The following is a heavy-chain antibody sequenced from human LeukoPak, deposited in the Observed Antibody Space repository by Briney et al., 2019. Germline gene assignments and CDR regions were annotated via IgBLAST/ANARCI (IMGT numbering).Heavy chain of an antibody. J-gene: IGHJ3*02. CDR1: GFTFSSYS. CDR3: ARDWRSNGDYHAFDI. Sequence: GGSLRLSCAASGFTFSSYSMNWVRQAPGKGLEWVSSIISPINSIYYADSVKGRFTISRDNARNSLYLQLKSLRVEDTAVYYCARDWRSNGDYHAFDIWGQGTVVTVSS. D-gene: IGHD4-17*01. CDR2: IISPINSI. V-gene: IGHV3-21*01.